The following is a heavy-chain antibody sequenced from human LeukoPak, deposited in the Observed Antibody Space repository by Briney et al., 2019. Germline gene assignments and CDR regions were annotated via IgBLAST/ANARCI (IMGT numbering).Heavy chain of an antibody. D-gene: IGHD4-23*01. CDR2: ISYDGSNK. V-gene: IGHV3-30*04. Sequence: PXXSLRLSCAASGFTFSSYAMHWVRQAPGKGLEWVAVISYDGSNKYYADSVKGRFTISRDNSKNTLYLQMNSLRAEDTAVYYCTKDLRYYYADNHSEMDEHDYWGQGTLVTVSS. CDR1: GFTFSSYA. J-gene: IGHJ4*02. CDR3: TKDLRYYYADNHSEMDEHDY.